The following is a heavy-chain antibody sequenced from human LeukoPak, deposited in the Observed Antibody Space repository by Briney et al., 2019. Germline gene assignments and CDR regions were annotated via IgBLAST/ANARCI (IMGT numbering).Heavy chain of an antibody. CDR1: GFTFSTYW. V-gene: IGHV3-7*03. J-gene: IGHJ4*02. CDR2: INQDGSEK. CDR3: ARPRGGRGYSGYDPYYFDY. Sequence: PGGSLRLSCAASGFTFSTYWMSWVRQAPGKGLEGVAYINQDGSEKYYVDSVKGRFTISRDNAKNSLYLQMNSLRAEDTAVHYCARPRGGRGYSGYDPYYFDYWGQGTLVTVSS. D-gene: IGHD5-12*01.